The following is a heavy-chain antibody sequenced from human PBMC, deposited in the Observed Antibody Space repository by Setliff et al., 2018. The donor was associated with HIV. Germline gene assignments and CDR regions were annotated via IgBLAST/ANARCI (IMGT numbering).Heavy chain of an antibody. CDR2: IYHSGIT. CDR1: GGSISSGNW. D-gene: IGHD3-22*01. J-gene: IGHJ4*02. CDR3: ASTTYYSDSSGYNSWPLFDY. Sequence: SETLSLTCAVSGGSISSGNWWSWVRQPPGKRLEWIGEIYHSGITNYNPSLKSRVTISVDKSKNQFSLKLSSVAAADTAVYYCASTTYYSDSSGYNSWPLFDYWGQGTLVTVSS. V-gene: IGHV4-4*02.